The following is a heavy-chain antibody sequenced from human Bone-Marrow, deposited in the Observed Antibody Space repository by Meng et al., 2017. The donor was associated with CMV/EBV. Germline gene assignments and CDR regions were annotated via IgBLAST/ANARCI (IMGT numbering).Heavy chain of an antibody. CDR3: VKDPSDSYYYGMDV. J-gene: IGHJ6*02. V-gene: IGHV3-30*02. CDR2: IRYDGSNK. CDR1: GFTFSSYG. D-gene: IGHD3/OR15-3a*01. Sequence: GESLKISCAASGFTFSSYGMHWVRQAPGKGLEWVAFIRYDGSNKYYADSVKGRFTISRDNSKNTLYLQMNSLRPEDTAVYNCVKDPSDSYYYGMDVWGQGTTVTVS.